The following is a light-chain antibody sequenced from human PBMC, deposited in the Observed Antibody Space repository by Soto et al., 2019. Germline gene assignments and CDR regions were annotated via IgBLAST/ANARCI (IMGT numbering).Light chain of an antibody. CDR2: DTA. Sequence: DIQMTQSPSSLSASVGDRVTITCRTSQTISSWLAWYQQKPGSAPKLLIYDTASLRSGVPSRFRGSSSGTDFTLTISNLQPNDSATYYCQQANSFPRTFGQGTKVEIK. V-gene: IGKV1-12*01. J-gene: IGKJ1*01. CDR1: QTISSW. CDR3: QQANSFPRT.